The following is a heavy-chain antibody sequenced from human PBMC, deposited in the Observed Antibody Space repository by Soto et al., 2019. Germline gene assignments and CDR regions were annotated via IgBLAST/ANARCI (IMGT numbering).Heavy chain of an antibody. V-gene: IGHV3-30-3*01. D-gene: IGHD6-19*01. CDR3: ARGVAAFYGTTTIAYYYYGMDV. Sequence: PWGSLRLSCAASGFTFSSYAMHWFRQSPGKGLEWVGVISYDGSNKYYADSVKGRFTISRDNSKNTLYLQMNSLRAEDTAVYYCARGVAAFYGTTTIAYYYYGMDVWGQGTTVTVSS. CDR2: ISYDGSNK. J-gene: IGHJ6*02. CDR1: GFTFSSYA.